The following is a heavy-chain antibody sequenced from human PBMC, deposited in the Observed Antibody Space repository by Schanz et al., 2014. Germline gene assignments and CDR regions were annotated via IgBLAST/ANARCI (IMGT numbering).Heavy chain of an antibody. CDR2: VIGSGSSV. Sequence: EVQLLESGGGLAQPGGSLRLSCAASGFTFSIYGMSWVRQAPGKGLEWVSRVIGSGSSVFYADSVKGRFTISRDNLKNTVNLQMNSLRAGDTAVYYCAKDGRLPYYGTGSDFDYWGQGTLVTVSS. D-gene: IGHD3-22*01. CDR3: AKDGRLPYYGTGSDFDY. J-gene: IGHJ4*02. V-gene: IGHV3-23*01. CDR1: GFTFSIYG.